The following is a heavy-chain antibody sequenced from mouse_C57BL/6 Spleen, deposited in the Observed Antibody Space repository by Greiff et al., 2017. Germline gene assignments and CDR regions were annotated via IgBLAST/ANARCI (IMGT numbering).Heavy chain of an antibody. D-gene: IGHD1-1*01. V-gene: IGHV3-6*01. CDR2: ISYDGSN. Sequence: EVKLMESGPGLVKPSQSLSLTCSVTGYSITSGYYWNWIRQFPGNKLEWMGYISYDGSNNYNPSLKNRISITRDTSKNQFFLKLNSVTTEDTATYYCARDLGITTVVAPRYFDVWGTGTTVTVSS. CDR3: ARDLGITTVVAPRYFDV. J-gene: IGHJ1*03. CDR1: GYSITSGYY.